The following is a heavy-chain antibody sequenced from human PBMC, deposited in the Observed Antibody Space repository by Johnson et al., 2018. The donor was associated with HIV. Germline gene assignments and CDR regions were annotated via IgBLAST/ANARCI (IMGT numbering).Heavy chain of an antibody. CDR2: IYSGGST. V-gene: IGHV3-66*02. D-gene: IGHD5-12*01. J-gene: IGHJ3*02. Sequence: VQLVESGGGLVQPGGSLRLSCAASGFTVSSNYMSWVRQAPGKGLEWVSVIYSGGSTYYADSVKGRFTISRDNSKNTLDLQMNSLRAEDTAVYYCARGRGYSGYDPPAAFDIWGQGTMVTVSS. CDR3: ARGRGYSGYDPPAAFDI. CDR1: GFTVSSNY.